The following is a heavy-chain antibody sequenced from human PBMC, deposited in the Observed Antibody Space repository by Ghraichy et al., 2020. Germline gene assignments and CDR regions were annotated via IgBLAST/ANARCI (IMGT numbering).Heavy chain of an antibody. D-gene: IGHD6-13*01. CDR3: ARGPAAAGTRYYYGMDV. J-gene: IGHJ6*02. Sequence: SETLSLTCAVYGGSFSGYYWSWIRQPPGKGLEWIGEINHSGSTNYNPSLKSRVTISVDTSKNQFSLKLSSVTAADTAVYYCARGPAAAGTRYYYGMDVWGQGTTVTVSS. CDR1: GGSFSGYY. CDR2: INHSGST. V-gene: IGHV4-34*01.